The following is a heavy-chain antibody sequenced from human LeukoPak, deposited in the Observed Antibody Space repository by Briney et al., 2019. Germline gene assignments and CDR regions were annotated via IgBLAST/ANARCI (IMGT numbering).Heavy chain of an antibody. D-gene: IGHD3-16*01. Sequence: SQTLSLTCTVSGGSISSGGYYWSWIRQHPGKGLEWIGYIYYSGSTYYNPSLKSRVTISVDTSKNQFSLKLSSVTAADTAVYYCATDPMGELPDAFDIRGQGTMVTVSS. V-gene: IGHV4-31*03. CDR1: GGSISSGGYY. CDR2: IYYSGST. CDR3: ATDPMGELPDAFDI. J-gene: IGHJ3*02.